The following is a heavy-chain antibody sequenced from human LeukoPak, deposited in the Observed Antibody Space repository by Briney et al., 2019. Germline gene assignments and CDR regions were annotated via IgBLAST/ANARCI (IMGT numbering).Heavy chain of an antibody. J-gene: IGHJ4*02. CDR3: ARGGLWFGELSGHY. Sequence: LSLTCAVYGGSFSGYYWSWVRQAPGKGLEWVANIKQDGSEKYYVDSVKGRFTISRDNAKNSLYLQMNSLRAEDTAVYYCARGGLWFGELSGHYRGQGTLVTVSS. V-gene: IGHV3-7*01. CDR1: GGSFSGYY. CDR2: IKQDGSEK. D-gene: IGHD3-10*01.